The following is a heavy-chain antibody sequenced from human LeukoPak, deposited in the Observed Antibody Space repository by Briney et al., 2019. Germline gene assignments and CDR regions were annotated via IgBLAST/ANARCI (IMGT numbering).Heavy chain of an antibody. V-gene: IGHV3-23*01. CDR1: GFTFNKYA. CDR2: ISANGHNT. Sequence: GGSLRLSCAASGFTFNKYAMTWVRQAPGKGLEWVSVISANGHNTYYVDSVKGRFTISRDNFKNMMYLQMDSLRVEDTAVYYCTLRTDYWGQGILVSVSS. J-gene: IGHJ4*01. CDR3: TLRTDY.